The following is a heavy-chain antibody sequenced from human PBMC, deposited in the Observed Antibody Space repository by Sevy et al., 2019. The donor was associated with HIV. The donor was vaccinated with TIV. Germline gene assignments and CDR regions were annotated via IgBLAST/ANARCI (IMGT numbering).Heavy chain of an antibody. CDR2: ISYSGIT. D-gene: IGHD6-25*01. CDR1: GASISSSGYY. V-gene: IGHV4-39*01. J-gene: IGHJ4*02. CDR3: VGPKLTYTNGWHYSDY. Sequence: SETLSLTCAVSGASISSSGYYWGWIRQPPGKGLEWIASISYSGITFYNPSLKSRVTISADTSKNQFSLRLSSVTAADSSIYFCVGPKLTYTNGWHYSDYWGQGTVVTVSS.